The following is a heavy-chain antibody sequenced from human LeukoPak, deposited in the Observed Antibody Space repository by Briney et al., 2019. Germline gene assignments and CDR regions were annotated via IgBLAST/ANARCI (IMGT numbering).Heavy chain of an antibody. CDR1: GYSFTSYW. V-gene: IGHV5-51*01. CDR3: AKRTEHYYDSSGYLWYFDY. D-gene: IGHD3-22*01. CDR2: IYPGDSDT. J-gene: IGHJ4*02. Sequence: GESLKISCKGCGYSFTSYWIGWVRQMPGKGLQGMGIIYPGDSDTRYSPSFQGQVTISADKSISTAYLQWSSLKASDTAMYYCAKRTEHYYDSSGYLWYFDYWGQGTLVTVSS.